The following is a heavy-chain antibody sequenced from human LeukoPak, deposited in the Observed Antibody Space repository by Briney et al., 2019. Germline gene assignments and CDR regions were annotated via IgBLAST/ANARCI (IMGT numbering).Heavy chain of an antibody. CDR2: VSSNGVST. Sequence: GGSLRLSCSTSGFTFSTFAMHWVHQATGKGLEFVSSVSSNGVSTFYAGSVKGRFTVSGDNSENTLYLQMSSLRVEDTAVYYCVRRGNNYGYDYWGQGTLVTVSS. J-gene: IGHJ4*02. CDR1: GFTFSTFA. V-gene: IGHV3-64D*06. D-gene: IGHD1-26*01. CDR3: VRRGNNYGYDY.